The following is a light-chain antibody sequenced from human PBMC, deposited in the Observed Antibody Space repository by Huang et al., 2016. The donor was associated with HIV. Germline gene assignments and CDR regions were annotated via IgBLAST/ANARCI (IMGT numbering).Light chain of an antibody. CDR2: AVS. Sequence: DLQMTQSPSSLSASVGDRVTITCRASQAITRNLAWFQQKSGQAPKSLIYAVSILQSGVPSKFSGRGSGTNFTLTISSLQPEDFATYYCQQYNTYPPTFGQGTRLDI. CDR1: QAITRN. J-gene: IGKJ5*01. CDR3: QQYNTYPPT. V-gene: IGKV1-16*02.